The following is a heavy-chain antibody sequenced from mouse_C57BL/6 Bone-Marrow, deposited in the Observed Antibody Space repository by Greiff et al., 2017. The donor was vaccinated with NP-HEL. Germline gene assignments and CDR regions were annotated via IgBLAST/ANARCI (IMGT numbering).Heavy chain of an antibody. Sequence: VKLMESGPELVKPGASVKISCKASGYAFSSSWMNWVKQRPGKGLEWIGRIYPGDGDTNYNGKFKGKATLTADKSSSTAYMQLSSLTSEDSAVYFCARENNWVDYWGQGTTLTVSS. J-gene: IGHJ2*01. D-gene: IGHD4-1*01. CDR3: ARENNWVDY. V-gene: IGHV1-82*01. CDR1: GYAFSSSW. CDR2: IYPGDGDT.